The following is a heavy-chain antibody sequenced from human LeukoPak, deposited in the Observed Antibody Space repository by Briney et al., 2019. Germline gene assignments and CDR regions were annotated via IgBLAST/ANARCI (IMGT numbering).Heavy chain of an antibody. V-gene: IGHV4-59*08. D-gene: IGHD1-26*01. Sequence: SETLSLTCTVSGGSISSYYRSWVRQPPGKGLEWIGYIYCSESVNYNPSLKSRVAMAVDSSKNQFSLKMTSVTAADTAMYYCARHWGIVGAAYAFGIWGQGTMVTVSS. CDR1: GGSISSYY. J-gene: IGHJ3*02. CDR2: IYCSESV. CDR3: ARHWGIVGAAYAFGI.